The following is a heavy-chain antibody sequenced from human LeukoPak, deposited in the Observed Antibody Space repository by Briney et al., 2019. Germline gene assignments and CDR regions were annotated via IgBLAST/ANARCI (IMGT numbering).Heavy chain of an antibody. D-gene: IGHD2-2*01. J-gene: IGHJ5*02. V-gene: IGHV4-59*01. Sequence: PSETLSLTCAVYGGSFSGYYWSWIRQPPGKGLEWIGSIYYSGSTNYNPSLKSRVTISVDTSKNQFSLKLTSVTAADTAVYYCARGDYCSSTSCYFSPYNWFDPWGQGTLVTVSS. CDR3: ARGDYCSSTSCYFSPYNWFDP. CDR1: GGSFSGYY. CDR2: IYYSGST.